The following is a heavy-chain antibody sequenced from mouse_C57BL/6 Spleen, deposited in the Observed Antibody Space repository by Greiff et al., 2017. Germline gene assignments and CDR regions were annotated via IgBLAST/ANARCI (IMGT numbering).Heavy chain of an antibody. V-gene: IGHV1-64*01. Sequence: QVQLQQPGAELVKPGASVKLSCKASGYTFTSYWMHWVKQRPGQGLEWIGMIHPNSGSTNYNEKFKSKATLTVDNTSSTAYMQLSSLTSEDSAVYYCASYGSSYYYVDYWGQGTTLTVSS. CDR3: ASYGSSYYYVDY. CDR1: GYTFTSYW. J-gene: IGHJ2*01. CDR2: IHPNSGST. D-gene: IGHD1-1*01.